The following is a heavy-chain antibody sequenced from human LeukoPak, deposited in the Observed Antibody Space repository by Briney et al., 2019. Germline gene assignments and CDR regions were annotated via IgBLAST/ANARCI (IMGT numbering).Heavy chain of an antibody. CDR1: GFSFSSCW. D-gene: IGHD5-24*01. V-gene: IGHV3-74*01. Sequence: PGGSLRLSCAASGFSFSSCWMHWVRQAPGKGLVWVSRVNSEGGYRNYADSVKGRFTISRDNAKNTLYLEMHSLSAEDTAVYYCVRDGDDYNFDHWGQGSLVTVSS. CDR2: VNSEGGYR. CDR3: VRDGDDYNFDH. J-gene: IGHJ5*02.